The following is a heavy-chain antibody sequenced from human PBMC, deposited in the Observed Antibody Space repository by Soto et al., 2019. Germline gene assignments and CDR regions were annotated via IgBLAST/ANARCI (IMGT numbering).Heavy chain of an antibody. D-gene: IGHD1-26*01. CDR1: GYTFTGYY. CDR2: INPNSGGT. J-gene: IGHJ4*02. V-gene: IGHV1-2*04. Sequence: GASVKVSCKASGYTFTGYYMHWVRQAPGQGLEWMGWINPNSGGTNYAQKFQGWVTMTRDTSISTAYMELSRLRSDDTAVYYCATSLVGATATQFDYRGQGTPVTVSS. CDR3: ATSLVGATATQFDY.